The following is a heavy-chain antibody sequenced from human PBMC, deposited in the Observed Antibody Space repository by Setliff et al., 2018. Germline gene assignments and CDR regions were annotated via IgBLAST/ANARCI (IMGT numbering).Heavy chain of an antibody. Sequence: GGSLRLSCAASGFTFSTYGMHWVRQPPGKGLEWVTFIKYDGSNIDYTDSVKGRFTLSRDNSKNTLYLQMNSLRAEDTAVYYCAKDRRGYSYGLSDYWGQGTLVTVSS. CDR1: GFTFSTYG. D-gene: IGHD5-18*01. CDR2: IKYDGSNI. CDR3: AKDRRGYSYGLSDY. V-gene: IGHV3-30*02. J-gene: IGHJ4*02.